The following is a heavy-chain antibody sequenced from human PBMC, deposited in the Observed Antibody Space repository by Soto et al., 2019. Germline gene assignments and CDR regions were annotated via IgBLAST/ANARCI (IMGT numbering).Heavy chain of an antibody. CDR2: ITGSGVHT. CDR1: GFTFHNYV. D-gene: IGHD6-13*01. Sequence: PWWSXRLSGSSSGFTFHNYVIHWVRQAPGKGLEWVAVITGSGVHTNYADSVKGRFTISRDNSKNTVYLHMSRLTAEDTAIYYCARTLPAAGRRPYYALHYRGQGNTVPLYS. CDR3: ARTLPAAGRRPYYALHY. V-gene: IGHV3-23*01. J-gene: IGHJ6*02.